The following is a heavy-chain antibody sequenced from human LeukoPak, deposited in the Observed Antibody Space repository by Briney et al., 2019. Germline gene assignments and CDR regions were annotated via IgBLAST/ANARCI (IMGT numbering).Heavy chain of an antibody. CDR1: GYSISSGYY. J-gene: IGHJ5*02. D-gene: IGHD2-15*01. Sequence: SETLSLTCTVSGYSISSGYYWGWIRQPPGKGLEWIGSIYHSGSTYYNPSLKSRVTISVDTSKNQFSLKLSSVTAADTAVYYCATVHAVAEGFDPWGQGTLVTVSS. CDR2: IYHSGST. V-gene: IGHV4-38-2*02. CDR3: ATVHAVAEGFDP.